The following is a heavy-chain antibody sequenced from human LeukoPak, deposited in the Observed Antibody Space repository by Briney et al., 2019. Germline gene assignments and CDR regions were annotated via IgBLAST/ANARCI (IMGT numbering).Heavy chain of an antibody. CDR3: ARALEAALDY. CDR1: GFTFSRYS. V-gene: IGHV3-7*01. D-gene: IGHD2-15*01. Sequence: GGSLRLSCAASGFTFSRYSMNWVRQAPGKGLEWVANIKQDGSEKYYVDSVKGRFTISRDNAKNSLYLQMNSLRAEDTAVYYCARALEAALDYWGQGTLVTVSS. J-gene: IGHJ4*02. CDR2: IKQDGSEK.